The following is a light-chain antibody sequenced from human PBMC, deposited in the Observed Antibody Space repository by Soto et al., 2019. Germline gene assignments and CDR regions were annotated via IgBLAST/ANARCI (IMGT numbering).Light chain of an antibody. CDR3: SLYTSSRTYV. Sequence: QSALTQPASVSASPGQSITISCTETNSDIGTLNSVSWYQQFPGKAPKLMIFGVSVRPSGVSTRFSGSKFGNTAFLYISGLQAEDEADYYCSLYTSSRTYVFGSGTKLTVL. CDR1: NSDIGTLNS. CDR2: GVS. J-gene: IGLJ1*01. V-gene: IGLV2-14*01.